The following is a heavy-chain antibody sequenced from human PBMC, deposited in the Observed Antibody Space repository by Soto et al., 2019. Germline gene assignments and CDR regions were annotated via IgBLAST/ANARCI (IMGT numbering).Heavy chain of an antibody. J-gene: IGHJ6*02. CDR1: GFSLTNGRMG. CDR2: FFSDAER. D-gene: IGHD4-17*01. Sequence: ESGPTLVNPTEILTLTCSVSGFSLTNGRMGVSWIRQPPGKALEWLAHFFSDAERSYSTSMQSRLNMYKDSSGSQVVLTMTNMAPADTATYFCARMDGDYNYYGLDVWGHGIAVTVSS. CDR3: ARMDGDYNYYGLDV. V-gene: IGHV2-26*01.